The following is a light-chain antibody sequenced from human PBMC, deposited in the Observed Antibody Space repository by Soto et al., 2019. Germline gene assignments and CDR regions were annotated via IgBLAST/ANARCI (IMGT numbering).Light chain of an antibody. Sequence: EIVLTQSPGTLSLSRGERATLSCRTSQSVSNRYLAWYQQKPGQAPRLLNYGASSRATGIPDRFSGSGSGTDFTLTISRLEPEDFAVYYCQQYGSSPITFGQGTRLEIK. V-gene: IGKV3-20*01. CDR2: GAS. CDR3: QQYGSSPIT. J-gene: IGKJ5*01. CDR1: QSVSNRY.